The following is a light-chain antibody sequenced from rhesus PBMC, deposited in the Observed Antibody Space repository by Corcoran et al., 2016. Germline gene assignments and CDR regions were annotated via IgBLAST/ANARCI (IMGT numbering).Light chain of an antibody. CDR1: QSVGSY. CDR3: QQYNDLLS. CDR2: SAY. V-gene: IGKV3-40*01. J-gene: IGKJ2*01. Sequence: EIVMTQSPATLSLSPGETATLSCRASQSVGSYLAWSQQKPGQAPKLLVHSAYFRATGIPDRFSGSGSRTGLTLTISSLEPEDVGVYHCQQYNDLLSFGQGTKVEIK.